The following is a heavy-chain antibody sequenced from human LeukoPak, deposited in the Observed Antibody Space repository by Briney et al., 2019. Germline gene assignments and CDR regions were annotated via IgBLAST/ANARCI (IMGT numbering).Heavy chain of an antibody. CDR2: ISYDGSNK. V-gene: IGHV3-30*18. J-gene: IGHJ5*02. Sequence: PGGYLRLSCAASGFTFSSYGMHWVRQAPGKGLEWVAVISYDGSNKYYVDSVKGRFTISRDNSKNALYLQMNSLRAEDTAVYYCAKDFKREGATVPRFDPWGQGTLVTVSS. D-gene: IGHD1-26*01. CDR1: GFTFSSYG. CDR3: AKDFKREGATVPRFDP.